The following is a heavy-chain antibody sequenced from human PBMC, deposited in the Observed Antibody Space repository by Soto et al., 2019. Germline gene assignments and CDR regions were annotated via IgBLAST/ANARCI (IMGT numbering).Heavy chain of an antibody. CDR3: ARGRASGSYYLLDY. CDR2: INPNSGNI. J-gene: IGHJ4*02. Sequence: GASVKVSCKASGYTFTTYDINWVRQATGHGLEWMGWINPNSGNIGYAQRFQGRVTMTRDTAIRTAYMEVRSLRSDDTAVYYCARGRASGSYYLLDYWGQGTLVTVSS. CDR1: GYTFTTYD. D-gene: IGHD3-10*01. V-gene: IGHV1-8*01.